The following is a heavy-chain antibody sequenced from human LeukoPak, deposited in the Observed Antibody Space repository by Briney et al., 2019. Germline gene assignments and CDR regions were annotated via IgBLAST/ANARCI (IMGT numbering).Heavy chain of an antibody. CDR3: GRGKGTRIAAAGSRNYYYYIDV. V-gene: IGHV4-34*01. J-gene: IGHJ6*03. CDR1: GGSFSGYY. D-gene: IGHD6-13*01. CDR2: INHSGNT. Sequence: ASETLSLTWVVYGGSFSGYYWSWVRQPPGKGLEWIGAINHSGNTNYNPCPRSGATIPGDTSKKQSTLKRSSVTATDSAGYYCGRGKGTRIAAAGSRNYYYYIDVWGKGTTVTVSS.